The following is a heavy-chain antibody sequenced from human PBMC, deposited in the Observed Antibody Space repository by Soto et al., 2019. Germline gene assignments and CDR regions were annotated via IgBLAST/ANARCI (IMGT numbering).Heavy chain of an antibody. D-gene: IGHD2-2*01. CDR3: ATQGGLGYCSSTSCLNFDY. CDR2: ISYDGSNK. Sequence: QVQLVESGGGVVQPGRSLRLSCAASGFTFSSYGMHWVRQAPGKGLEWVAVISYDGSNKYYADSVKGRLTISRDNSKNTLYLQMSGLRAEDTAVYYCATQGGLGYCSSTSCLNFDYWGQGTLVTVSS. CDR1: GFTFSSYG. V-gene: IGHV3-30*03. J-gene: IGHJ4*02.